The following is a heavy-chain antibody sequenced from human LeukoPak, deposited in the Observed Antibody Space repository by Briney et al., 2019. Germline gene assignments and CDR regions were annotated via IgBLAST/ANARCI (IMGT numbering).Heavy chain of an antibody. CDR2: IHNDGDGP. V-gene: IGHV3-74*01. CDR3: ARDRPHNWFDP. J-gene: IGHJ5*02. CDR1: GFTFRNYW. Sequence: SGGSLTHSCAASGFTFRNYWMHWVRQAPGKGLVWVAHIHNDGDGPTYADSVKGRFTISRDNAKNTLYLQMNSLRAEDTAVYYCARDRPHNWFDPWGPGTLVTVSS.